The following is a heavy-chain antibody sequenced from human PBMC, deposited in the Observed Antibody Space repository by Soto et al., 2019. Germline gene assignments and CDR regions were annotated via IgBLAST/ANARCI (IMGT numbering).Heavy chain of an antibody. CDR1: GGSFSGYY. CDR2: INHSGST. Sequence: SETLSLTCAVYGGSFSGYYWSWIRQPPGKGLEWIGEINHSGSTNYNPSLKSRVTISVDTSKNQFSLKLSSVTAADTAVYYCARVRGYCSGGSCFSHYYYYGMDVWGQGTTVT. V-gene: IGHV4-34*01. J-gene: IGHJ6*02. D-gene: IGHD2-15*01. CDR3: ARVRGYCSGGSCFSHYYYYGMDV.